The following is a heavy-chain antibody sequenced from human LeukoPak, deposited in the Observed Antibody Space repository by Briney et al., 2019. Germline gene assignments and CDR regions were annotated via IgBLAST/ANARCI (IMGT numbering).Heavy chain of an antibody. J-gene: IGHJ4*02. Sequence: GGSLRLSCAASGFTFSSYGMHWVRQAPGKGLEWVAVISYDGSNKYYADSVKGRFTISRDNSKNTLYLQMNSLRAEDTAVYYCAKSPPEIVVVDSAIDYWGQGTLVTVSS. CDR2: ISYDGSNK. D-gene: IGHD3-22*01. V-gene: IGHV3-30*18. CDR1: GFTFSSYG. CDR3: AKSPPEIVVVDSAIDY.